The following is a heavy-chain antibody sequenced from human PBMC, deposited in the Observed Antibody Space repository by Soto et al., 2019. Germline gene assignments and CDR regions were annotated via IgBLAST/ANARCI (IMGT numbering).Heavy chain of an antibody. J-gene: IGHJ4*02. D-gene: IGHD2-15*01. CDR3: AIITAVAGY. V-gene: IGHV4-59*01. CDR1: GGSISSYY. Sequence: PSETLALTCTVSGGSISSYYWSWVRQPPGKGLEWIGYIYYSGSTNYNPSLKSRVTISIDTSKNQFSLKLSSVTTADTAVYYCAIITAVAGYWRQGTLDTVSS. CDR2: IYYSGST.